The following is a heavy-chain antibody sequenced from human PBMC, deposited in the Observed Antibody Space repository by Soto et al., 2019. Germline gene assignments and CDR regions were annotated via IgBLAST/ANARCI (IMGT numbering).Heavy chain of an antibody. V-gene: IGHV3-21*01. CDR2: ITSRSYI. Sequence: EVQLVDAGGGLVKPGGSMRLSCAASGFTFSTYIMNWVRQAPGKGLEWVSSITSRSYIYYADSVKGRFTISRDNAKNSRYLQMNSRRAEDTAMYYCARSGQYELLSPLDYWGQGTLVTVSS. D-gene: IGHD2-21*01. CDR1: GFTFSTYI. J-gene: IGHJ4*02. CDR3: ARSGQYELLSPLDY.